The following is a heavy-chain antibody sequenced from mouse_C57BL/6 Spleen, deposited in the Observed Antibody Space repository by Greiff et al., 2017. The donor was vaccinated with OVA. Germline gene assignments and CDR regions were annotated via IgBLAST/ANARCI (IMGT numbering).Heavy chain of an antibody. V-gene: IGHV1-80*01. CDR1: GYAFSSYW. CDR2: IYPGDGDT. D-gene: IGHD2-13*01. J-gene: IGHJ2*01. Sequence: VQLQQSGAELVKPGASVKISCKASGYAFSSYWMNWVKQRPGKGLEWIGQIYPGDGDTNYNGKFKGKATLTADKSSSTAYMQLSSLTSEDSAVYFCARSTMVTDYFDDWGQGTTLTVSS. CDR3: ARSTMVTDYFDD.